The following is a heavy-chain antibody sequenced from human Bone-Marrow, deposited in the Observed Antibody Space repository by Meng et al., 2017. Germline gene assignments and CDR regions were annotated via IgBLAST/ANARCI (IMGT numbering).Heavy chain of an antibody. J-gene: IGHJ6*02. CDR2: ISGSGGST. D-gene: IGHD4-11*01. CDR1: GFTFSSYA. CDR3: AKDLRSDYNHYYYGMDV. V-gene: IGHV3-23*01. Sequence: GESLKISCAASGFTFSSYAMSWVRQAPGKGLEWVSAISGSGGSTYYADSVKGRFTISRDNSKNTLYLQMNSLRAEGTAVYYCAKDLRSDYNHYYYGMDVWGQGTTVTVSS.